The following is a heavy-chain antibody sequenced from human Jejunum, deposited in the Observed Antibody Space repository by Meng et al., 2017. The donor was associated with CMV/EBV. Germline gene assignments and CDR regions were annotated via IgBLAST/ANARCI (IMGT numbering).Heavy chain of an antibody. CDR1: GFAFSTCW. D-gene: IGHD3-16*01. V-gene: IGHV3-7*01. Sequence: SCAASGFAFSTCWMSWVRQAPGKGLGWVANIKQDGSDKYYVDSVKGRFTISRDNAKNSLYLQMNSLRAEDTAVYYCARFGGLFDYCGQGTLVTVSS. CDR3: ARFGGLFDY. CDR2: IKQDGSDK. J-gene: IGHJ4*02.